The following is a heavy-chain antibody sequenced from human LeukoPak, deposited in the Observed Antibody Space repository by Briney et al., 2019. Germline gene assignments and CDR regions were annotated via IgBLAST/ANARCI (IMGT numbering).Heavy chain of an antibody. CDR1: GGSISSGSYY. V-gene: IGHV4-61*02. CDR3: ARHEAYCGGDCSLDY. CDR2: IYTSGST. Sequence: PSETLSLTCTVSGGSISSGSYYWSWIRQPAGKGLEWIGRIYTSGSTNYNPSLKSRVTISVDTSKNQFSLKLSSVTAADTAVYYCARHEAYCGGDCSLDYWGQGPWSPSPQ. D-gene: IGHD2-21*02. J-gene: IGHJ4*02.